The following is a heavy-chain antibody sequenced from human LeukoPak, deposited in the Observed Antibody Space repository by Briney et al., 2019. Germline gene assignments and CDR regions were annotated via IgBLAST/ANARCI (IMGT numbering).Heavy chain of an antibody. Sequence: SVKVSCKASGGTFISYAISWVRQAPGQGLEWMGGIIPIFGTANYAQKFQGRVTITADESTSTAYMELSSLRSEDTAVYYCGRAAAGTGYYYYGMDVWGQGTTVTVSS. D-gene: IGHD6-13*01. J-gene: IGHJ6*02. CDR3: GRAAAGTGYYYYGMDV. V-gene: IGHV1-69*13. CDR2: IIPIFGTA. CDR1: GGTFISYA.